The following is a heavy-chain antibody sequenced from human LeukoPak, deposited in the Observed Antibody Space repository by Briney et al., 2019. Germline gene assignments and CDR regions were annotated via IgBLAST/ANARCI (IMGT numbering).Heavy chain of an antibody. CDR3: ASKGNAFDF. J-gene: IGHJ3*01. CDR2: IKLDVSEK. V-gene: IGHV3-7*01. Sequence: GGSLRLSCAASGFTFSSYWMTWVRQAPGKGLEWVANIKLDVSEKYYVDSVRGRFTISRDKTKNSLYLQMDSLRAEDTAVYYCASKGNAFDFWGQGTMVTVSS. CDR1: GFTFSSYW. D-gene: IGHD3-10*01.